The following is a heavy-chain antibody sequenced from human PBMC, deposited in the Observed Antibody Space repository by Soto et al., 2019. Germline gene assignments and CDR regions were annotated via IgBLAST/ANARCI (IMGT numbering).Heavy chain of an antibody. J-gene: IGHJ4*02. CDR1: GFTFSNYG. D-gene: IGHD3-3*01. Sequence: PGGSLRLSCAASGFTFSNYGMHWVRQAPGKGLEWVAVISYDGSDKYYADSVKGRFTISRDNSKKTLYLQMSSLRTEDTAVYYCAKDTLLQFLEWLPDYWGQGTLVTVSS. V-gene: IGHV3-30*18. CDR3: AKDTLLQFLEWLPDY. CDR2: ISYDGSDK.